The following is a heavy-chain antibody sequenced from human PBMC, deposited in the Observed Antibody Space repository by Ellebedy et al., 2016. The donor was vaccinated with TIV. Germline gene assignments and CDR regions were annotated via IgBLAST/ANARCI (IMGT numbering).Heavy chain of an antibody. CDR2: INPNSGGT. Sequence: ASVKVSCKASGYTFTGYYMHWVRQAPGQGLEWMGWINPNSGGTNYAQKFQGWVTMTRDTSISTAYMELSRLRSDDTAVYYCARGVQSGWYRTYDYWGQGTLVTVSS. CDR3: ARGVQSGWYRTYDY. V-gene: IGHV1-2*04. D-gene: IGHD6-19*01. J-gene: IGHJ4*02. CDR1: GYTFTGYY.